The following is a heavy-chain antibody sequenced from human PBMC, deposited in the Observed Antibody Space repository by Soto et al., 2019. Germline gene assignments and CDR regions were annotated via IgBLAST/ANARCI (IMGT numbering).Heavy chain of an antibody. V-gene: IGHV3-48*01. CDR1: GFTFSSYT. CDR3: ATVGDLGGSDWKYYFDY. CDR2: ISSSRSII. J-gene: IGHJ4*02. Sequence: EVQLVESGGGLVQPGGSLRLSCAASGFTFSSYTMNWVRQAPGKGLEWVSYISSSRSIIYYADSVKGRFTISKDNAKNSLYLPINGLRAEDTAADYWATVGDLGGSDWKYYFDYCGQGTLVTVSS. D-gene: IGHD6-19*01.